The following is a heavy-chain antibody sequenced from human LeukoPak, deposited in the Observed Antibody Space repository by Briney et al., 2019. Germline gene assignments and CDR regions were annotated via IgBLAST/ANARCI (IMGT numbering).Heavy chain of an antibody. J-gene: IGHJ6*03. CDR2: IYYSGST. CDR1: GGSISSYY. CDR3: ARTSGIQLFYYYYYMDV. D-gene: IGHD5-18*01. V-gene: IGHV4-39*07. Sequence: SETLSLTCTVSGGSISSYYWGWIRQPPGKGLEWIGSIYYSGSTYYNPSLKSRVTISVDTSKNQFSLKLSSVTAADTAVYYCARTSGIQLFYYYYYMDVWGKGTMVTVSS.